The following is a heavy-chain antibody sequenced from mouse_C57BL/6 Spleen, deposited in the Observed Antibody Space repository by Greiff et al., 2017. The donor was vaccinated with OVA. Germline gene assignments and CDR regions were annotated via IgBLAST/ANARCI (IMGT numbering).Heavy chain of an antibody. CDR2: INYDGSST. Sequence: EVQVVESEGGLVQPGSSMKLSCTASGFTFSDYYMAWVRQVPEKGLEWVANINYDGSSTYYLDSLKSRFIISRDNATSILYLQMSRLTSEDTAKYCGARGLPSEGYYFDYWGQGTTLTVSS. CDR3: ARGLPSEGYYFDY. D-gene: IGHD3-3*01. V-gene: IGHV5-16*01. J-gene: IGHJ2*01. CDR1: GFTFSDYY.